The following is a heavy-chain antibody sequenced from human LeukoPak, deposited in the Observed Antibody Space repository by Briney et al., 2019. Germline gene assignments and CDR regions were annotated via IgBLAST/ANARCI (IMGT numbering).Heavy chain of an antibody. Sequence: ASVKVSCKASGHTFTGYYMHWVRQAPGQGLEWMGRINPNSGGTNYAQKFQGRVTMTRDTSISTAYMELSRLRSDDTAVYYCARVDRGGLYWYFDLWGRGTLVTVSS. CDR1: GHTFTGYY. CDR2: INPNSGGT. V-gene: IGHV1-2*06. J-gene: IGHJ2*01. CDR3: ARVDRGGLYWYFDL. D-gene: IGHD3-10*01.